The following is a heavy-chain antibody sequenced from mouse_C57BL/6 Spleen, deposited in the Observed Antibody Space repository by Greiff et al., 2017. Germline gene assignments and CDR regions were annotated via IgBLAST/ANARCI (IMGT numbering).Heavy chain of an antibody. D-gene: IGHD2-3*01. J-gene: IGHJ3*01. V-gene: IGHV5-17*01. CDR2: ISSGSSTI. CDR3: ARVPQGGCYYSWFAY. CDR1: GFTFSDYG. Sequence: EVKVVESGGGLVKPGGSLKLSCAASGFTFSDYGMHWVRQAPEKGLEWVAYISSGSSTIYYADTVKGRFTISRDNAKNTLFLQMTSLRSEDTAMYYCARVPQGGCYYSWFAYWGQGTLVTVSA.